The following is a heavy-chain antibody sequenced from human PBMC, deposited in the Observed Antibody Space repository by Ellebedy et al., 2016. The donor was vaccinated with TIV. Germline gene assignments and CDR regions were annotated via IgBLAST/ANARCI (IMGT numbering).Heavy chain of an antibody. CDR2: LYPDAKT. CDR1: GIIVSDYF. V-gene: IGHV3-66*01. Sequence: GESLKISCEASGIIVSDYFMNWVRQAPGKGLEWVSVLYPDAKTNYTDSVNGRFIVSRDSSTNTLYLQMNSLTAEDTAVYYCARDPGGGGDFGDNWFDPWGQGTLVTVSS. D-gene: IGHD2-21*01. J-gene: IGHJ5*02. CDR3: ARDPGGGGDFGDNWFDP.